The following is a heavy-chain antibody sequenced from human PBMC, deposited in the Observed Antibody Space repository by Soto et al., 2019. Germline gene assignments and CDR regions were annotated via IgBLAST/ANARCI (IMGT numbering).Heavy chain of an antibody. J-gene: IGHJ4*02. D-gene: IGHD1-1*01. CDR2: INTYNGNI. Sequence: QVQLVQSGAEVKKSGASVKVSCKVSGYMFASYGISWARQAPGQGLEWMGWINTYNGNINYAQKFQGRVTMTTDTSTSTAYMELRRLGSDDTALYYCARERGAYKYFDYWGQGTLVTVSS. CDR3: ARERGAYKYFDY. V-gene: IGHV1-18*01. CDR1: GYMFASYG.